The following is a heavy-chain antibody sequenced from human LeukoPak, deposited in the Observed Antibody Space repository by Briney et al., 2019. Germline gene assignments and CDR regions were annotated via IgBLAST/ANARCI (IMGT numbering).Heavy chain of an antibody. Sequence: SQTLSLTCTVSGYSISSGYYWGWIRQPPGKGLEWIGSIYHSGSTYYNPSLKSRVTISVDTSKNQFSLKLSSVTAADTAVYYCALISIVVVPAAIPFDYWGQGTLVTVSS. J-gene: IGHJ4*02. CDR2: IYHSGST. D-gene: IGHD2-2*02. CDR3: ALISIVVVPAAIPFDY. CDR1: GYSISSGYY. V-gene: IGHV4-38-2*02.